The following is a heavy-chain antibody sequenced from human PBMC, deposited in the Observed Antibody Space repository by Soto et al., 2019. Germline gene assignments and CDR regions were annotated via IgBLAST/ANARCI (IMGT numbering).Heavy chain of an antibody. CDR2: ISAYNGHA. J-gene: IGHJ4*02. V-gene: IGHV1-18*01. CDR3: ASGRTWGARDFDY. D-gene: IGHD3-16*01. Sequence: QVQLVQSGAEVKRPGASVRVSCKASGYTFNTYAISWVRQAPRQGLEWMGWISAYNGHADYAQKFQVRVTMTTDTSTNTVSMELRGLISDDTATYYCASGRTWGARDFDYWGQGTLVTVSS. CDR1: GYTFNTYA.